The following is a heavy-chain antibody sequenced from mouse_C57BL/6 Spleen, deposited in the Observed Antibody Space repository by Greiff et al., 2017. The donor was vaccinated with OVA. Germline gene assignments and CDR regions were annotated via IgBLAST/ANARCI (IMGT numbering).Heavy chain of an antibody. CDR3: ARGSDYDGCAY. D-gene: IGHD2-4*01. Sequence: EVQLQQSVAELVRPGASVKLSCTASGFTFKNTNMHWVKQRPGKGLEWIGRIDPANGDTKYAPKFKGKATMTVDTSSNTAYMELSSLTSEDTAIYYCARGSDYDGCAYWGQGTPLTVSS. J-gene: IGHJ2*01. CDR1: GFTFKNTN. V-gene: IGHV14-3*01. CDR2: IDPANGDT.